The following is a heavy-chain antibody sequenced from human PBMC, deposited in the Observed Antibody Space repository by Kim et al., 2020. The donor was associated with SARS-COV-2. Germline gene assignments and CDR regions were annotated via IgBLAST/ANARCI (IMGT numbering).Heavy chain of an antibody. CDR2: IYYSGST. J-gene: IGHJ6*02. V-gene: IGHV4-61*01. Sequence: SETLSLTCTVSGGSVSSGSYYWSWIRQPPGKGLEWIGYIYYSGSTNYNPSLKSRVTISVDTSKNQFSLKLSSVTAADTAVYYCARDHGITWANYGMDVWGQGTTVTVSS. CDR1: GGSVSSGSYY. CDR3: ARDHGITWANYGMDV. D-gene: IGHD1-1*01.